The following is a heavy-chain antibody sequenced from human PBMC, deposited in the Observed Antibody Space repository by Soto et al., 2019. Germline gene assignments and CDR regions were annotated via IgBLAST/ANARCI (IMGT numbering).Heavy chain of an antibody. CDR2: INHSGST. V-gene: IGHV4-34*01. J-gene: IGHJ6*03. Sequence: SETLSLTCAVYGGSFSGYYWSWIRQPPGKGLEWIGEINHSGSTNYNPSLKSRVTISVDTSKNQFSLKLSSVTAADTAVYYCARGDCSGGSCPPNYYYYMDVWGKGTTVTVSS. CDR3: ARGDCSGGSCPPNYYYYMDV. D-gene: IGHD2-15*01. CDR1: GGSFSGYY.